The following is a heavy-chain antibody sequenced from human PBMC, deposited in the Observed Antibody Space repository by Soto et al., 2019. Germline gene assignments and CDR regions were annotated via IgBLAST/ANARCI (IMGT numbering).Heavy chain of an antibody. J-gene: IGHJ6*02. CDR2: VIPSFGTA. CDR3: ARPLRFLEWSPKHPQAYYYYGMDV. CDR1: GGTFSSYA. D-gene: IGHD3-3*01. Sequence: QVQLVQSGAEVKKPGSSVKVSCKASGGTFSSYAISWVRQAPGQGLEWMGGVIPSFGTANYAQKFQGRVPITADESTSTAYMELSSLRSEDTAVYYCARPLRFLEWSPKHPQAYYYYGMDVWGQGTTVTVSS. V-gene: IGHV1-69*12.